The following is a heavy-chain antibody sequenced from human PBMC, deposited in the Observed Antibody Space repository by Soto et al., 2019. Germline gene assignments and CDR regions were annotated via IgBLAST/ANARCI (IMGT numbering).Heavy chain of an antibody. CDR2: ISSSSSTI. CDR1: GFTFSSYS. J-gene: IGHJ4*02. V-gene: IGHV3-48*02. Sequence: EVQLVESGGGLVQPGGSLRLSCAASGFTFSSYSMNWVRQAPGKGLEWVSYISSSSSTIYYADSVKGRFTISRDNAKNSLYLQMNSLRDEETAVYYCARDSRWLQPVDFAYWGQGTLVTVSS. CDR3: ARDSRWLQPVDFAY. D-gene: IGHD5-12*01.